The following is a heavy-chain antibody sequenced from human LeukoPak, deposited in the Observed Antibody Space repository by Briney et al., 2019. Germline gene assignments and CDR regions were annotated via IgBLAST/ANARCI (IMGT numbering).Heavy chain of an antibody. Sequence: TSETLSLTCTVSGGSVSSSTYYWGWIRQPPGKGLEWIGSIYYSGNSYYNPSLKSRVTISVDTSKNQFSLKLSSVTAADTALYYCARDTIHYGINYWGQGTLVTVSS. CDR3: ARDTIHYGINY. CDR2: IYYSGNS. CDR1: GGSVSSSTYY. D-gene: IGHD3-10*01. V-gene: IGHV4-39*07. J-gene: IGHJ4*02.